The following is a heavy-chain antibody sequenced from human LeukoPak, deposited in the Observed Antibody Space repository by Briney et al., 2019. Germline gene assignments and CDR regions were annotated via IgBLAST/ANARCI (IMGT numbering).Heavy chain of an antibody. V-gene: IGHV3-23*01. CDR3: AKRIQSAMATGY. J-gene: IGHJ4*02. Sequence: GGSLRLSCAASRFTFSSYSMNWVRQAPGKGLEWVSDINGSGGSTYYADSVKGRFTISRDNSKNTLYLQMNSLRAEDTAVYYCAKRIQSAMATGYWGQGTLVTVSS. CDR1: RFTFSSYS. D-gene: IGHD5-18*01. CDR2: INGSGGST.